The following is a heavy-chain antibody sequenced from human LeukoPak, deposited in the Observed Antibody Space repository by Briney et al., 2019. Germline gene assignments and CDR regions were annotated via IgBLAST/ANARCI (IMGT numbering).Heavy chain of an antibody. D-gene: IGHD2-21*02. Sequence: ASVKVSCKASGYTFTSYYMHWVRQAPGQGLEWMGIINPSGGSTSYAQKFQGRVTMTRDMSTSTVYMELSSLRSEDTAVYYCARGEDAVARYGYCGGDCYSFLDYWGQGTLVTVSS. J-gene: IGHJ4*02. V-gene: IGHV1-46*01. CDR3: ARGEDAVARYGYCGGDCYSFLDY. CDR1: GYTFTSYY. CDR2: INPSGGST.